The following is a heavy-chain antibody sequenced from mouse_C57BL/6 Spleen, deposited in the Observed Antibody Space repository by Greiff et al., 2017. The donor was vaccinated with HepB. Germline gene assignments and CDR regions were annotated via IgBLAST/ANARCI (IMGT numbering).Heavy chain of an antibody. D-gene: IGHD1-1*01. CDR3: TTRSTVVANDAMDY. CDR1: GFNIKDDY. V-gene: IGHV14-4*01. CDR2: IDPENGDT. J-gene: IGHJ4*01. Sequence: EVQLQQSGAELVRPGASVKLSCTASGFNIKDDYMHWVKQRPEQGLEWIGWIDPENGDTEYASKFQGKATITADTSSNTAYLQLSSLTSEDTAVYYCTTRSTVVANDAMDYWGQGTSVTVSS.